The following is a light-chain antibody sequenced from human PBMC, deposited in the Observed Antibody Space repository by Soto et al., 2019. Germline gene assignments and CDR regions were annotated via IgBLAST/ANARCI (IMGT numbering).Light chain of an antibody. CDR1: QSVSSNY. CDR3: QQYGSSPRT. Sequence: IVLTQSPGTVSLWTLEIASLSFTASQSVSSNYLAWYQRKAGQAPALLIYGASNRATGIPDRFSGSGSGTDFTLTISRLEPEDFAVYYCQQYGSSPRTFGQGTKVDI. CDR2: GAS. V-gene: IGKV3-20*01. J-gene: IGKJ1*01.